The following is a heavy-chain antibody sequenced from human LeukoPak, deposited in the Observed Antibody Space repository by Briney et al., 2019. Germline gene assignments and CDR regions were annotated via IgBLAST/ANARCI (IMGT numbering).Heavy chain of an antibody. CDR2: IKEDGGET. J-gene: IGHJ4*02. V-gene: IGHV3-7*01. Sequence: GGSLRLSCTASGFTFNNHWMSRVRQAPGKGLEWVANIKEDGGETSYLDSVKGRFAISRDNARNSLYLQMDNLRVEDTAVYYCARYNNGPSDYWGQGTLVTVSS. D-gene: IGHD2-8*01. CDR1: GFTFNNHW. CDR3: ARYNNGPSDY.